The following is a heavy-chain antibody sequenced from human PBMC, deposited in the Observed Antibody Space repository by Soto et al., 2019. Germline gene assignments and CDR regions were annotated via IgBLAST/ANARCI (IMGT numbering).Heavy chain of an antibody. CDR3: ARDKDGSVDFDY. CDR2: IYYSGST. Sequence: QVQLQESGPGLVKPSQTLSLTCTVSGGSISSGGYYWSWIRQHPGKGLEWNGYIYYSGSTYYNPSLKSRVTISVDTSKNQFSLKLSSVTAADTAVYYCARDKDGSVDFDYWGQGTLVTVSS. CDR1: GGSISSGGYY. J-gene: IGHJ4*02. D-gene: IGHD3-10*01. V-gene: IGHV4-31*03.